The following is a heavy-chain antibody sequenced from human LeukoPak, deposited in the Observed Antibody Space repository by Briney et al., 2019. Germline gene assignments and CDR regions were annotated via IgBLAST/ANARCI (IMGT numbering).Heavy chain of an antibody. CDR3: ARVDRWSYYYYMDV. Sequence: ASVKVSCKASGYTFTSYDINWVRQATGQGLEWMGWMNPNSGNTGYSQKFQGGVTMTRNTSISTAYMELSSLRSEDTAVYYCARVDRWSYYYYMDVWGKGTTVTVSS. D-gene: IGHD2-15*01. V-gene: IGHV1-8*01. CDR2: MNPNSGNT. J-gene: IGHJ6*03. CDR1: GYTFTSYD.